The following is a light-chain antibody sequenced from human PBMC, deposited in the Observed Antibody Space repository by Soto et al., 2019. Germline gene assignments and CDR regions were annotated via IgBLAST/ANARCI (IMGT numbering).Light chain of an antibody. CDR2: GAS. CDR3: QQYNDWPRT. J-gene: IGKJ1*01. CDR1: QSVDTY. V-gene: IGKV3-15*01. Sequence: EILMTQSPYTLSVSLGERATLSCRATQSVDTYLAWYQQRPGQSPRLLIYGASTRATDVPGRFSGSGSGTEVTLTITSLQSEDFAVYYCQQYNDWPRTFGQGTKVEIK.